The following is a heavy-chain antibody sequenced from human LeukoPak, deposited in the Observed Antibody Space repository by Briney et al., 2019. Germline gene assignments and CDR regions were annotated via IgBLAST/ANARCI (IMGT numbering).Heavy chain of an antibody. J-gene: IGHJ3*02. Sequence: GASVKVSCKASGYTFTSYHMHWVRQAPGQGLEWMGIINPSGGSTSYAQKFQGRVTMTRDTSTSTVYMELSSLRSEDTAVYYCARGGLSMVRGVIANAFDIWGQGTMVTVSS. CDR1: GYTFTSYH. D-gene: IGHD3-10*01. V-gene: IGHV1-46*01. CDR2: INPSGGST. CDR3: ARGGLSMVRGVIANAFDI.